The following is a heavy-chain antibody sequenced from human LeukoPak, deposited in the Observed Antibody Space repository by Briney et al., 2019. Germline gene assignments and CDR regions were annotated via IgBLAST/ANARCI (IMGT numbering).Heavy chain of an antibody. CDR2: IYYSGST. J-gene: IGHJ5*02. Sequence: SETLSLTCTVSGGSISSSSYYWGWIRQPPGKGLEWIGSIYYSGSTYYNPSLKSRVTISVDTSKNQFSLRLSSVTAADTAVYYYARDFGAEPTVTSGYFDPWGQGTLVTVSS. D-gene: IGHD3-16*01. CDR1: GGSISSSSYY. V-gene: IGHV4-39*07. CDR3: ARDFGAEPTVTSGYFDP.